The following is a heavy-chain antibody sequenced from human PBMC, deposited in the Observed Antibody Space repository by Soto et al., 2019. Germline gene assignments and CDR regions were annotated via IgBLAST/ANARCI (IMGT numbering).Heavy chain of an antibody. J-gene: IGHJ6*02. Sequence: SVKVSCKASGGTFSSYAISWVRQAPGQGLEWMGGIIPIFGTANYAQKFQGRVTITADESTSTAYMELSSLRSEDTAVYYCARSMGIAAAGPYYYYYGMDVWANGPRSPSP. D-gene: IGHD6-13*01. V-gene: IGHV1-69*13. CDR2: IIPIFGTA. CDR3: ARSMGIAAAGPYYYYYGMDV. CDR1: GGTFSSYA.